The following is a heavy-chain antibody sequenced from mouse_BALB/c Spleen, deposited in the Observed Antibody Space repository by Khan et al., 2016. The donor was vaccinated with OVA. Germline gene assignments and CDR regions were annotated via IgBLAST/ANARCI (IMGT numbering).Heavy chain of an antibody. J-gene: IGHJ3*01. V-gene: IGHV1-54*03. CDR2: INPGGGDI. D-gene: IGHD3-2*02. CDR1: GYAFTDYL. CDR3: SRSGYGFGAY. Sequence: QIQLVQSGAELVRPGTSVKVSCKASGYAFTDYLIEWLKQRPGQGLEWIGVINPGGGDIIYNEKFKDKATMTADKSSSTAYMQLTSLTSADSAVYFCSRSGYGFGAYWGPGTLVTVSA.